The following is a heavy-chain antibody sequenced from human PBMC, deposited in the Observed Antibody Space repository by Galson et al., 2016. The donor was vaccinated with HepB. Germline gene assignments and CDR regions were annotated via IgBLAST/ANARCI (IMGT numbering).Heavy chain of an antibody. V-gene: IGHV4-39*01. CDR2: VYYSGTA. Sequence: ETLSLTCTVSSGSISSSRYYWGWIRQPPGKGLEWIGSVYYSGTAYYDPSLKSRVSISVDTSKNQFSLRLSSVTAGDTAVYFGASHCGGDCYNNLADAFDIWGRGTMVTVSS. CDR1: SGSISSSRYY. CDR3: ASHCGGDCYNNLADAFDI. J-gene: IGHJ3*02. D-gene: IGHD2-21*01.